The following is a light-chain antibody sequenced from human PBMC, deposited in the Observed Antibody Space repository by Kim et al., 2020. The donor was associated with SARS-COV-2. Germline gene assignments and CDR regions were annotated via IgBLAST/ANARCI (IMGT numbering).Light chain of an antibody. CDR3: QQYAGSPYN. Sequence: SPGERATLTCRARQSLSTSFLAWYQQKPGHAPRLLIYGASSRATGIPDRFSGSASGTDFTLTISRLEPEDFAVYYCQQYAGSPYNFGQGTKLEIK. J-gene: IGKJ2*01. V-gene: IGKV3-20*01. CDR2: GAS. CDR1: QSLSTSF.